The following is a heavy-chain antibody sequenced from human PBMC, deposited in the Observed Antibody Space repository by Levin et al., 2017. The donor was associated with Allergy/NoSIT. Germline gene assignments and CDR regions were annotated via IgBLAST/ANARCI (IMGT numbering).Heavy chain of an antibody. J-gene: IGHJ4*02. CDR2: IHYSGSS. V-gene: IGHV4-61*01. CDR1: GGSVTTNTY. CDR3: SRDTAASRFFV. D-gene: IGHD3-3*01. Sequence: SETLSLTCSVSGGSVTTNTYWSWIRQSPGTGLEWVGYIHYSGSSNYNPSLKSRATMSLDTAKNQFSLKLTSVTAADTAVYYCSRDTAASRFFVWGQGILVAVSS.